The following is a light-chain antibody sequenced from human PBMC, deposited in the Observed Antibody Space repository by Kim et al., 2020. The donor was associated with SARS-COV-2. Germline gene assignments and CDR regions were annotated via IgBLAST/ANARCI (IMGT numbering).Light chain of an antibody. V-gene: IGLV4-69*01. CDR1: RGHSTYA. CDR3: QTWGTGIVV. CDR2: LNSDGCH. Sequence: SVKLRYTLSRGHSTYAIAWHRQQPAKGPRYLVKLNSDGCHSKGYGIPDRFSGSSSGAERYLTNSRLQSEDEADYFCQTWGTGIVVFGGGTQLTVL. J-gene: IGLJ2*01.